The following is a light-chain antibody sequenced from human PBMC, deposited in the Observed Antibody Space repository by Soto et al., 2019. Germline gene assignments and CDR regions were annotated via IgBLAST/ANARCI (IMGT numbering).Light chain of an antibody. V-gene: IGLV1-40*01. CDR2: GHN. J-gene: IGLJ3*02. CDR3: QSYDNSLSGSGV. Sequence: QSVLTQPPSVSGAPGQRVTISCTGSTSNIGAGYEVHWYQQLPGTAPKLLVSGHNIRPSGVPDRFSGFKSGASASLVITGLQVEDEADYYCQSYDNSLSGSGVFGGGTKLTVL. CDR1: TSNIGAGYE.